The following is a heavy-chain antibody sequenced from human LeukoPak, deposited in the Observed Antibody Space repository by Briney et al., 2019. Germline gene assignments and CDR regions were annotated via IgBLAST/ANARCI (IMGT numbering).Heavy chain of an antibody. J-gene: IGHJ4*02. CDR2: ISAYNGNT. V-gene: IGHV1-18*01. CDR1: GYTFTSYG. Sequence: ASVKVSCKASGYTFTSYGISWVRQAPGQGLEWMGWISAYNGNTNYAQKLQGRVTMTTDTSTSTAYMELRSLRSDDTAVYYCARTYCSGGSCYSSFLDYWGQGTLVTVSS. CDR3: ARTYCSGGSCYSSFLDY. D-gene: IGHD2-15*01.